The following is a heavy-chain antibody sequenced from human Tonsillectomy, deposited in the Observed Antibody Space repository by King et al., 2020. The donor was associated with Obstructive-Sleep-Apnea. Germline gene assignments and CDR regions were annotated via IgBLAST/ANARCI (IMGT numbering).Heavy chain of an antibody. Sequence: QLVQSGAEVKKPGASVKVSSKASGYTFTGYYMHWVRQASGQGLEWMGWINPDTGDTNFAQNFQGRVTMTRDTSISTAYMELSRLRSDDTAVYYCARNSGYDYYFDYWGQGTLATVSS. CDR1: GYTFTGYY. D-gene: IGHD5-12*01. J-gene: IGHJ4*02. V-gene: IGHV1-2*02. CDR2: INPDTGDT. CDR3: ARNSGYDYYFDY.